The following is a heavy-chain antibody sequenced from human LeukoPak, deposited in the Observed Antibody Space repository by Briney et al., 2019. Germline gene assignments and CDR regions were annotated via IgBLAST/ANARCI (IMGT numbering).Heavy chain of an antibody. CDR3: AKTPSEDSSGYYGFDY. Sequence: GGSLRLSCAGSGFTFGSYSMSWVRRAPGKGLEWVANIKEDGSEIYYVDSVKGRFTISRDNAKNSLYLQMNSLRAEDTAVYYCAKTPSEDSSGYYGFDYWGQGTLVTVSS. D-gene: IGHD3-22*01. CDR2: IKEDGSEI. CDR1: GFTFGSYS. V-gene: IGHV3-7*01. J-gene: IGHJ4*02.